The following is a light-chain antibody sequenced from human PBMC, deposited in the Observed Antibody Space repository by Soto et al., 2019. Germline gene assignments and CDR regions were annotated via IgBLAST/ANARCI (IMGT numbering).Light chain of an antibody. CDR2: GAS. V-gene: IGKV3-15*01. CDR3: QQYNKWPRT. CDR1: QSVSSK. Sequence: EIVMTQSPGTLSVSLGERATLSCRASQSVSSKLAWYQPQPGQVPRLLIYGASTRATGVPARFSGSGSGTEFTLTISSLQSKDFAVYYCQQYNKWPRTVGQRTKVDIK. J-gene: IGKJ1*01.